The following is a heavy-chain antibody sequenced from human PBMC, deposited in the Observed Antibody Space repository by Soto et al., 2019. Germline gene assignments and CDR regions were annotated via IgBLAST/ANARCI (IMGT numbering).Heavy chain of an antibody. CDR3: AKDHRQYCGGDCYPYYFDY. CDR2: ISYDGSNK. J-gene: IGHJ4*02. Sequence: GGSLRLSCAASGFTFSSYGMHWVRQAPGKGLEWVAVISYDGSNKYYADSVKGRFTISRDNSKNTLYLQMNGLRAEETAVYYFAKDHRQYCGGDCYPYYFDYWGQGTLVTVSS. D-gene: IGHD2-21*02. CDR1: GFTFSSYG. V-gene: IGHV3-30*18.